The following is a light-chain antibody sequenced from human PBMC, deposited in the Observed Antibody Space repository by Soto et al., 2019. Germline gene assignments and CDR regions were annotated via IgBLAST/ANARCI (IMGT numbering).Light chain of an antibody. CDR2: AAS. CDR1: QGISYY. CDR3: QKYRSAPFT. V-gene: IGKV1-27*01. Sequence: DIQMTQSPSSLSASVGDRVTITCRASQGISYYLAWYQQRPGKVPKLLIYAASTLQSGVPSRFSGSGSGTNFTLTISNLQPEDVATYYCQKYRSAPFTFGPGTKVDIK. J-gene: IGKJ3*01.